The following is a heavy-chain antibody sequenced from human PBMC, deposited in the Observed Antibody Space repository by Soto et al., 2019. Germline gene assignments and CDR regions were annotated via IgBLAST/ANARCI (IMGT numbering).Heavy chain of an antibody. CDR2: ISSSSSTI. CDR3: ARDVYFEPLDY. J-gene: IGHJ4*02. D-gene: IGHD3-9*01. V-gene: IGHV3-48*02. CDR1: GFTFSSYS. Sequence: PGVSLRLSCAASGFTFSSYSMNWVRQAPVKGLEWVSYISSSSSTIYYADSVTGRFTISRDNAKNSLYLQMNSLREEDTAVYYCARDVYFEPLDYWGQGTLVTVSS.